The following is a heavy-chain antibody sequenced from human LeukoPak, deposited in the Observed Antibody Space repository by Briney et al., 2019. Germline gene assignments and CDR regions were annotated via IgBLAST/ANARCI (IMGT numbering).Heavy chain of an antibody. CDR3: ASLEYDGMDV. D-gene: IGHD3-3*01. Sequence: PGGSLRLSCAASGFIVSNNFMSWVRQAPGKGLEWVSVIYSGGSTYYADSVKGRFTISRDNSKNTLYLQMNSLRAEDTAVYYCASLEYDGMDVWGQGTTVTVSS. CDR1: GFIVSNNF. CDR2: IYSGGST. V-gene: IGHV3-53*01. J-gene: IGHJ6*02.